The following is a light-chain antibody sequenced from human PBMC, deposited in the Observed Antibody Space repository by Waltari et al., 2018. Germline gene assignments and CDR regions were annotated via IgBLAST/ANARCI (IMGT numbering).Light chain of an antibody. CDR1: GSKIGTHV. CDR3: AAWDDKLGGRWE. V-gene: IGLV1-47*01. Sequence: QSVLTQPPSASGTPGPRVTISCSGSGSKIGTHVVTCYQHVPGTTPKLLIYRNDQRPSGVPDRFSGSKSGTSASLAISGLRSEDEADYYCAAWDDKLGGRWEFGGGTKLTVL. J-gene: IGLJ2*01. CDR2: RND.